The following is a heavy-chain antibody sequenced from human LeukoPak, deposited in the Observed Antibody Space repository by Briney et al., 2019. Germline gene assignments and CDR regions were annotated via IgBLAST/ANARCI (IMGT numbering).Heavy chain of an antibody. V-gene: IGHV3-23*01. CDR2: ISGSGTST. CDR3: VKDTGLIRGVPDY. CDR1: GFTFSNYA. D-gene: IGHD3-10*01. Sequence: GSLRLSCAASGFTFSNYAMTWVRQAPGKGLEWVSVISGSGTSTYYADSVKGRFTIPRDNSKSTLYLQMNSLRAEDTALYYCVKDTGLIRGVPDYWGQGTLVTVSS. J-gene: IGHJ4*02.